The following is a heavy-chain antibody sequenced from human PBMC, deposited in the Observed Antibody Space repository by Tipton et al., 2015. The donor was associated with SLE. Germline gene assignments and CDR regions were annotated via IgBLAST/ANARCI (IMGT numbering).Heavy chain of an antibody. Sequence: TLSLTCTVSGGAISSSTYYWGWIRQPPGKGLEWIGSVYYSGRTYYNPSLKSRVTISVDTSKNQFSLKLTSVTAADTAVYYCARGEVAGPALGYWGQGTLVTVSP. CDR3: ARGEVAGPALGY. CDR2: VYYSGRT. V-gene: IGHV4-39*07. D-gene: IGHD6-19*01. J-gene: IGHJ4*02. CDR1: GGAISSSTYY.